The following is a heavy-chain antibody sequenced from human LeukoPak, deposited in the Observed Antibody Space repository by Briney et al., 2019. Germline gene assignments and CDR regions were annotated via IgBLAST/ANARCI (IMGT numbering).Heavy chain of an antibody. CDR1: GGTFSSYA. D-gene: IGHD1-26*01. V-gene: IGHV1-69*13. J-gene: IGHJ6*03. CDR3: ARDPYNGNYGDFYYYYMDV. CDR2: IIPIFGTA. Sequence: SVKVSCKASGGTFSSYAISWVRQAPGQGLEWMGGIIPIFGTANYAQKFQGRVTITADESTSTAYMELSSLRDEDTAIYYCARDPYNGNYGDFYYYYMDVWGKGTTVTISS.